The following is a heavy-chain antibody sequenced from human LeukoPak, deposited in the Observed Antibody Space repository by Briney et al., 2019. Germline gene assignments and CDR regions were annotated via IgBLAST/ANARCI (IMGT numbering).Heavy chain of an antibody. CDR1: GYTFTSYY. Sequence: GASVKVSCKASGYTFTSYYMHWVRQAPGQGLEWMGIINPSGGSTSYAQKFQGRVTMTRDTSTSTVYMELSSLRSEDTAVYYCARGDDSSGYYHYGMDVWGQGTTVTVSS. CDR3: ARGDDSSGYYHYGMDV. J-gene: IGHJ6*02. D-gene: IGHD3-22*01. CDR2: INPSGGST. V-gene: IGHV1-46*01.